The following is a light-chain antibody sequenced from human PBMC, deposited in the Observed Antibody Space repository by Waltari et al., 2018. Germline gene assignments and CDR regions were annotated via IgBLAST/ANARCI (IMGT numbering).Light chain of an antibody. Sequence: QSVLTQPPSLSGAPGQRVTISCPGRSSNLGSGYDVHWYQQLPGTAPKLLIYGNNNRPSGVPDRFSGSRSGTSASLAITGLQAEDEADYYCQSYDNSLSGAWVFGGGTKLTVL. CDR1: SSNLGSGYD. CDR2: GNN. CDR3: QSYDNSLSGAWV. V-gene: IGLV1-40*01. J-gene: IGLJ3*02.